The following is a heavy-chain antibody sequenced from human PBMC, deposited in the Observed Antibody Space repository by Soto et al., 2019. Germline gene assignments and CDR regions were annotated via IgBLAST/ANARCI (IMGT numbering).Heavy chain of an antibody. CDR1: GFTFSSYG. J-gene: IGHJ2*01. CDR3: VKENLHRGSYDNLYFDL. Sequence: QVQLVESGGGVVQPGTSLRLSCAASGFTFSSYGMHWVRQAPGKGLEWLAVISFDGDYTYHADSVKGRFTISRDNSQNTLFLQMSSLRAEDTAVYYCVKENLHRGSYDNLYFDLCCRGTLVTVSS. V-gene: IGHV3-30*18. D-gene: IGHD1-26*01. CDR2: ISFDGDYT.